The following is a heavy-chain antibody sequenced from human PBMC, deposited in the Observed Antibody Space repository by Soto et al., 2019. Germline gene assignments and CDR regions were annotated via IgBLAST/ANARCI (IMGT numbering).Heavy chain of an antibody. CDR1: GFTFSSYS. Sequence: EVQLVESGGGLVQPGGSLRLSCAASGFTFSSYSMNWVRQAPGKGLEWVSYISSSSSTIYYADSVKGRFTISRDNAKNSLYLQMNSLRDEDTAVYYCARDRSYGDSEVDYYYGMDVWGQGTTVTVSS. V-gene: IGHV3-48*02. CDR3: ARDRSYGDSEVDYYYGMDV. CDR2: ISSSSSTI. D-gene: IGHD4-17*01. J-gene: IGHJ6*02.